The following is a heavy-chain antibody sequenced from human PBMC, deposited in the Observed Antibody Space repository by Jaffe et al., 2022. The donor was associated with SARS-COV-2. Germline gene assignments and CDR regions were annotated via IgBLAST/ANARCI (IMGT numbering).Heavy chain of an antibody. J-gene: IGHJ4*02. D-gene: IGHD6-6*01. CDR2: ISYDGSNK. Sequence: QVQLVESGGGVVQPGRSLRLSCAASGFTFSSYAMHWVRQAPGKGLEWVAVISYDGSNKYYADSVKGRFTISRDNSKNTLYLQMNSLRAEDTAVYYCARDYEYSSSVGYWGQGTLVTVSS. CDR3: ARDYEYSSSVGY. CDR1: GFTFSSYA. V-gene: IGHV3-30-3*01.